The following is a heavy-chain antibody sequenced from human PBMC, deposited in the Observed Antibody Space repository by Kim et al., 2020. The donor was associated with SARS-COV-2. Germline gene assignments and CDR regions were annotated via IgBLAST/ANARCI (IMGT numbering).Heavy chain of an antibody. CDR3: AKLDLGIAAAGSRADY. CDR2: ISGSGGST. J-gene: IGHJ4*02. D-gene: IGHD6-13*01. CDR1: GFSFSSYA. Sequence: GGSLRLSCAASGFSFSSYARSWVRQAPGKGLEWVSAISGSGGSTYYADSVKGRFTISRDNSKNTLYLQMNSLRAEDTAVYYCAKLDLGIAAAGSRADYWGQGPLVTVSS. V-gene: IGHV3-23*01.